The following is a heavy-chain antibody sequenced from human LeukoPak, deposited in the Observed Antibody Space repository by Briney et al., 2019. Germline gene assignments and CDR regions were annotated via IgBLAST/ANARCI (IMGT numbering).Heavy chain of an antibody. D-gene: IGHD2-15*01. CDR3: VRHSRVVAFDY. CDR1: GGSISSSSYY. J-gene: IGHJ4*02. V-gene: IGHV4-39*01. Sequence: SETLSLTCTVSGGSISSSSYYWGWIRQPPGKGLEWIGSIYYSGSTYYNPSLKSRVTISVDTSKNQFSLKLSSVTAGDTAVYYCVRHSRVVAFDYWGQGNLVTVSS. CDR2: IYYSGST.